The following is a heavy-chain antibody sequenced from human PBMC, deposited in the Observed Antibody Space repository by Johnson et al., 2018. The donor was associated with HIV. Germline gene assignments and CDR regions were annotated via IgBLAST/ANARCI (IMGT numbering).Heavy chain of an antibody. D-gene: IGHD6-13*01. V-gene: IGHV3-9*01. Sequence: VQLVESGGGLVKPGGSLRLSCAASGFTFDDYAMHWVRQAPGKGLEWVSGISWNSGSIGYADSVKGRFTISRDNAKNSLYLQMNRLRAEDTALYYCAKGRSEESSPIGAFDIGGQGTMVTVSS. J-gene: IGHJ3*02. CDR1: GFTFDDYA. CDR2: ISWNSGSI. CDR3: AKGRSEESSPIGAFDI.